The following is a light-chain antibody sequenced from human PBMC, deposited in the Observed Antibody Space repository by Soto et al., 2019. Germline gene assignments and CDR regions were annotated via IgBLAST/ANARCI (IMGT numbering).Light chain of an antibody. CDR2: GAS. CDR3: QHYDTFSWT. CDR1: EAIDTS. J-gene: IGKJ1*01. Sequence: DIQMTQSPSTLSVSLGDRITITCRASEAIDTSLAWFQQRPGKVPKVLIAGASGLMNGVPSTFSGSGSGTEFALTISSVQPDDFATYLCQHYDTFSWTFGQGTKVDIK. V-gene: IGKV1-5*01.